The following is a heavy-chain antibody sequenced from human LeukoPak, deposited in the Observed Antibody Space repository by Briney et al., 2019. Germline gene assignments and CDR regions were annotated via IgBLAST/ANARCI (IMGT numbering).Heavy chain of an antibody. V-gene: IGHV4-59*01. CDR1: GGFNTHYY. J-gene: IGHJ4*02. D-gene: IGHD3-22*01. CDR2: FYHSGST. CDR3: ARGQWLPVFDF. Sequence: SETLSLTCSVSGGFNTHYYWSWVRQPPGKGLEWIGYFYHSGSTNYNPSLKSRVTISVDTSKNHFSLKLSSVTAADTAVYYCARGQWLPVFDFWGQGTLVTVSS.